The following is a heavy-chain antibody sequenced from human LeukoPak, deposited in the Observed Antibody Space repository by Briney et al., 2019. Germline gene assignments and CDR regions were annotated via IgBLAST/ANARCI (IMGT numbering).Heavy chain of an antibody. J-gene: IGHJ5*02. D-gene: IGHD3-22*01. CDR3: AREAMGYYDSSGYYNWFDP. Sequence: TGGSLRLSCAASGFTFSSYGMHWVRQAPGKGLEWVAVIWYDGSNKCYADSVKGRFTISRDNSKNTLYLQMNSLRAEDTAVYYCAREAMGYYDSSGYYNWFDPWGQGTLVTVSS. V-gene: IGHV3-33*01. CDR2: IWYDGSNK. CDR1: GFTFSSYG.